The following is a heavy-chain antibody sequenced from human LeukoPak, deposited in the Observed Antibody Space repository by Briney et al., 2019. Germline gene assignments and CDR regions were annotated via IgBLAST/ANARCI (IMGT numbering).Heavy chain of an antibody. J-gene: IGHJ4*02. V-gene: IGHV3-30-3*01. CDR3: ATEVTYYYDSSGYYDY. Sequence: GGSLRLSCAASGFTFRTYAMHWVRQTPGKGLEWVAVTSSDGNNKHYADSVKGRFTISRDNSKNTLYLQMNSLRAEDTAVYYCATEVTYYYDSSGYYDYWGQGTLVTVSS. CDR2: TSSDGNNK. CDR1: GFTFRTYA. D-gene: IGHD3-22*01.